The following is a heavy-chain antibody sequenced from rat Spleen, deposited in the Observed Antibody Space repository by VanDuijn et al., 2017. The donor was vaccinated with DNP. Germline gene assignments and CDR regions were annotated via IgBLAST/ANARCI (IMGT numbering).Heavy chain of an antibody. J-gene: IGHJ1*01. Sequence: EVQLVESGGGLVQPGRSMKLSCAASGFTFSNYDMAWVRQAPKKGLEWVATISYDGSSTYYRDSVKGRFTISRDNAKSTLYLQMNSLKSEDTATYYCARAYTTDYWYFDFWGPGTMVTVSS. CDR1: GFTFSNYD. D-gene: IGHD1-6*01. CDR3: ARAYTTDYWYFDF. V-gene: IGHV5-7*01. CDR2: ISYDGSST.